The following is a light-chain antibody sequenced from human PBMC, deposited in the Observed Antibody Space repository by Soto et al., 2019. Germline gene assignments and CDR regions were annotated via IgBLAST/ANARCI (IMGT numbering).Light chain of an antibody. CDR1: QTFSSSY. CDR3: QQYGSSPQA. V-gene: IGKV3-20*01. Sequence: EVVLTQFSGTLSLSPGERVTLSFMASQTFSSSYLAWYQQKPGQAPRLLIYGASSRATGIPGRFSGSGSATDFTPTNSRLEPEDFAVYYCQQYGSSPQALGQGTKVDI. J-gene: IGKJ1*01. CDR2: GAS.